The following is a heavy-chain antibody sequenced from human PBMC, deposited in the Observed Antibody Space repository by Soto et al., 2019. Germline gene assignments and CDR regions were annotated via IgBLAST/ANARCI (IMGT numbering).Heavy chain of an antibody. CDR2: ISGNGGDT. J-gene: IGHJ4*02. CDR3: ATPSGLTVTGPDY. V-gene: IGHV3-23*01. Sequence: GGSLRLSCAASGFIFSNYAMSWVRQAPGKGLEWVSAISGNGGDTYYADSVKGRFTISRDNSKNTLYLQMNSLRAEDTAVYYCATPSGLTVTGPDYWGQGTLVTVSS. D-gene: IGHD6-19*01. CDR1: GFIFSNYA.